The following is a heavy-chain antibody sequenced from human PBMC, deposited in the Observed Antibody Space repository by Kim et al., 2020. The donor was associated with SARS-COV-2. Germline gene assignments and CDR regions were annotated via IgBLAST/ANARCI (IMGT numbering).Heavy chain of an antibody. CDR3: ALGDGSYYYDAFDI. CDR2: ITSGSGYI. D-gene: IGHD1-26*01. V-gene: IGHV3-21*01. Sequence: GGSLRLSCAASGFTFSDYSVNWVRQAPGKGLEWVSSITSGSGYIYYADSVKGRFTISRDNAKNSLYLQMNGLRVEDTSVYYCALGDGSYYYDAFDIWGPG. J-gene: IGHJ3*02. CDR1: GFTFSDYS.